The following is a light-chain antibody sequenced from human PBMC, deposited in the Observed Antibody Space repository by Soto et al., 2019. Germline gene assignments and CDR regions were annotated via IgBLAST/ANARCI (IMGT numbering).Light chain of an antibody. CDR1: RRVTSTY. CDR2: DAT. V-gene: IGKV3-11*01. J-gene: IGKJ5*01. Sequence: EIVLTQSPATLSLSPGERASLSCRASRRVTSTYLAWYQHKPGQAPRLLIYDATNRATGIPARFSGSGSGTDFTLTISSLQPEDFAVYYCQQRSNWPPRITFGQGTRLEIK. CDR3: QQRSNWPPRIT.